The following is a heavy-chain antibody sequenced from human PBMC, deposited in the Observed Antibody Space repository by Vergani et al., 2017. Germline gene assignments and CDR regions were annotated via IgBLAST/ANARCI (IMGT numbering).Heavy chain of an antibody. CDR2: IYYSGST. CDR1: GGSFSGYY. Sequence: QVQLQQWGAGLLKPSETLSLTCAVYGGSFSGYYWSWIRQPPGKGLEWIGYIYYSGSTNYNPSLKSRVTISVDTSKNQFSLKLSSVTAADTAVYYCAGTMIVEEYYFDYWGQGTLVTVSS. CDR3: AGTMIVEEYYFDY. V-gene: IGHV4-34*11. D-gene: IGHD3-22*01. J-gene: IGHJ4*02.